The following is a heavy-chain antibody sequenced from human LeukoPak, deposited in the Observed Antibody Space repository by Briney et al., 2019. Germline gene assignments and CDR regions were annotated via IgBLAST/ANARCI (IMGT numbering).Heavy chain of an antibody. CDR1: GFTFSSYA. Sequence: PGGSLRLSCAASGFTFSSYAMSWVRQAPGKGLEWVSSISSSSSYIYYADSVKGRFTISRDNAKNSLYLQMNSLRAEDTAVYYCARGGWYGFGAFDIWGQGTMVTVSS. D-gene: IGHD6-19*01. J-gene: IGHJ3*02. CDR2: ISSSSSYI. CDR3: ARGGWYGFGAFDI. V-gene: IGHV3-21*01.